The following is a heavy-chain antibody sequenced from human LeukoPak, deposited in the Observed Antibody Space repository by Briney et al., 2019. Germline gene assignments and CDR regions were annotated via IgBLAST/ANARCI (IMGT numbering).Heavy chain of an antibody. Sequence: PSETLSLTCTVSGGSTSCYFWSWIRQPAGKGLEWIGRIYSSGINNYNPSLKGRVTMSLDTSKNHLSLNLSSVTAADTAVYYCAREPTSGREPTSGRPLDYWGQGTLVTVSS. D-gene: IGHD5-12*01. CDR3: AREPTSGREPTSGRPLDY. V-gene: IGHV4-4*07. J-gene: IGHJ4*02. CDR1: GGSTSCYF. CDR2: IYSSGIN.